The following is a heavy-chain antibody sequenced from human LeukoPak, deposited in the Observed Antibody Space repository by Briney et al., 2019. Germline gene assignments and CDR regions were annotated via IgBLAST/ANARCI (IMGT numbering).Heavy chain of an antibody. Sequence: ASVKVSCKASGYTFTSYDINWVRQATGQGLEWMGWMNPNSGNTGYAQKFQGRVTMTRNTSISTAYMELSSLRSEDTAVYYCARAPRGYCSGGSRPRAAFDIWGQGTMVTVSS. V-gene: IGHV1-8*01. J-gene: IGHJ3*02. CDR1: GYTFTSYD. CDR3: ARAPRGYCSGGSRPRAAFDI. CDR2: MNPNSGNT. D-gene: IGHD2-15*01.